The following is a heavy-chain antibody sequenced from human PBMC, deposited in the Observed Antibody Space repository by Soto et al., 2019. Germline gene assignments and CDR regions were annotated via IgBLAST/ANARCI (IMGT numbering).Heavy chain of an antibody. CDR2: ITGNGGST. CDR1: GFTFSSYA. D-gene: IGHD6-19*01. J-gene: IGHJ3*02. CDR3: AKMAAYAFNI. Sequence: EVQLLESGGGLVQPGGSLRLSCAASGFTFSSYAMSWVRQAPGKGLEWVSTITGNGGSTYYADSVKGRFTISRDNSKNTLYLQMNILRAEDTAIYYCAKMAAYAFNIWGQGTMVTVSS. V-gene: IGHV3-23*01.